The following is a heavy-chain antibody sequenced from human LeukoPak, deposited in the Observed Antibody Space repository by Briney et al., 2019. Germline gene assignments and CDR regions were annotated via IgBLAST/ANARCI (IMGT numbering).Heavy chain of an antibody. CDR2: IIPIFGTA. Sequence: SVKVSCKASRGTFSSYAIRWVRQAPGHGLEWLGGIIPIFGTANYAQKFQGRDTITADESTSTAYMELSSLRSEDTAVYYCARGKEVTYYDFWRDTNCFDPWGQGTLVTVSS. CDR1: RGTFSSYA. D-gene: IGHD3-3*01. J-gene: IGHJ5*02. V-gene: IGHV1-69*13. CDR3: ARGKEVTYYDFWRDTNCFDP.